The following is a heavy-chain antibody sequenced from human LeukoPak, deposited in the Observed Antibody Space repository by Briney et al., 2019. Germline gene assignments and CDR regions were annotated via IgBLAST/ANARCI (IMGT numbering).Heavy chain of an antibody. J-gene: IGHJ5*02. CDR3: ARGGVDCSGGSCPVLNWFDP. D-gene: IGHD2-15*01. CDR1: GSALTDFV. CDR2: INPNSGGT. Sequence: ASVKVSCKASGSALTDFVIHRVRQAPGQGLEWLGWINPNSGGTNYAQTFQGRVTMTRDTSISTVYLEFSSLRSDDTAVYYCARGGVDCSGGSCPVLNWFDPWGQGTLVTVSS. V-gene: IGHV1-2*02.